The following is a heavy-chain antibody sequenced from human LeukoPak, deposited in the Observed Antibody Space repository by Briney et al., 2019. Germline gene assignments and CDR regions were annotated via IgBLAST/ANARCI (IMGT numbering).Heavy chain of an antibody. CDR1: GDSISSSNW. D-gene: IGHD3-10*01. J-gene: IGHJ4*02. CDR2: IHHSGST. Sequence: PSGTLSLTCAVSGDSISSSNWWSWVRQSPGKGLEWIAEIHHSGSTNCNPSLKSRVTISVDKSKNQFSLQLSSVTAADTAVYYCARVGARGVITSFDYWGQGTLVTVSS. V-gene: IGHV4-4*02. CDR3: ARVGARGVITSFDY.